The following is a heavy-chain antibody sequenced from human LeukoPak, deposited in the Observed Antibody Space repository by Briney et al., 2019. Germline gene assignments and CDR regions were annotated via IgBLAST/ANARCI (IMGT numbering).Heavy chain of an antibody. V-gene: IGHV4-61*01. J-gene: IGHJ6*02. CDR1: GGSVSSGSYY. Sequence: PSETLSLTCTVSGGSVSSGSYYWSWIRQPPGKGLEWIGYIYYSGSTNYNPSLKSRVTISVDTSKNQFSLKLSSVTAADTAVYYWARDRPYYDFWSGYYSPYYYYSGMDVWGQGTTVTVSS. D-gene: IGHD3-3*01. CDR3: ARDRPYYDFWSGYYSPYYYYSGMDV. CDR2: IYYSGST.